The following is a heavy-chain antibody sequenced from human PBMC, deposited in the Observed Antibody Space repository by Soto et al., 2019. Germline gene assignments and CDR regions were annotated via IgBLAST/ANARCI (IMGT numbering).Heavy chain of an antibody. CDR2: TNPIHRMS. CDR3: ATSYGSGSQAFDY. V-gene: IGHV1-69*02. CDR1: GDTFNFYT. D-gene: IGHD3-10*01. J-gene: IGHJ4*02. Sequence: QVHLVQSGAELKKPGSSVRVSCKASGDTFNFYTINWVRQAPGLGLEWMGRTNPIHRMSNSALKFQGRLSISADKSTSTAYMDLRSLRSDDTAVYYCATSYGSGSQAFDYWGQGALVTVSS.